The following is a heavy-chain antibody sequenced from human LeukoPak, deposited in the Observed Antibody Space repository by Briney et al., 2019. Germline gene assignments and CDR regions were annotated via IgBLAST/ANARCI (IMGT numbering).Heavy chain of an antibody. CDR2: IYYSGST. Sequence: SETLSLTCTVSGGSISSSSYYWGWIRQPPGKGLEWIGRIYYSGSTYYNPSPQSRVTICVDTSKNLFPPKLSAVTAHVTVLLYCARLLYDTSGFEYFQHWGQGTLVTVSS. CDR3: ARLLYDTSGFEYFQH. CDR1: GGSISSSSYY. J-gene: IGHJ1*01. D-gene: IGHD3-22*01. V-gene: IGHV4-39*01.